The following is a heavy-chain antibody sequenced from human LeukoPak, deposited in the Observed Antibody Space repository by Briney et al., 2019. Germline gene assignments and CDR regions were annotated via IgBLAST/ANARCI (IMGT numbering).Heavy chain of an antibody. V-gene: IGHV3-20*04. CDR2: INWNGGST. Sequence: PGGSLRLSCAASGFTFDDYGMSWVRQAPGKGLEWVSGINWNGGSTGYADSVKGRFTTSRDNAKSSLYLQMNSLRAEDTALYYCARDTRGYSYGSYYFDYWGQGTLVTVSS. D-gene: IGHD5-18*01. CDR1: GFTFDDYG. CDR3: ARDTRGYSYGSYYFDY. J-gene: IGHJ4*02.